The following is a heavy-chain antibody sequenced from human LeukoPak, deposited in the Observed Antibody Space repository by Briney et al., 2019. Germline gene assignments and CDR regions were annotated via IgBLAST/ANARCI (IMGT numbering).Heavy chain of an antibody. CDR1: RFTFSSYA. CDR3: AKDPTLDYYDSSGYYSYYFDY. J-gene: IGHJ4*02. Sequence: GGSLRLSCAASRFTFSSYAMSWVRQAPGKGLEWVSAISGSGGSTYYADSVKGRFTISRDNSKNTLYLQMNSLRAEDTAVYYCAKDPTLDYYDSSGYYSYYFDYWGQGTLVTVSS. D-gene: IGHD3-22*01. CDR2: ISGSGGST. V-gene: IGHV3-23*01.